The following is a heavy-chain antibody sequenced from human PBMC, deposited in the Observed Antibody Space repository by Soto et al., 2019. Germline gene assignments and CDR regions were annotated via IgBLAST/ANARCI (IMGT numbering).Heavy chain of an antibody. D-gene: IGHD6-13*01. CDR2: ISYDGSSH. CDR1: GFTFSNNA. J-gene: IGHJ6*02. CDR3: VRDPREYSSSWVYYYYYGMDV. Sequence: GGSLRLSCAASGFTFSNNAMHWVRQAPGKGLEWVALISYDGSSHYYADSVKGRFSISRDNSKNTLYLQVNSLRAEDTAVYYCVRDPREYSSSWVYYYYYGMDVWGQGTTVTVSS. V-gene: IGHV3-30-3*01.